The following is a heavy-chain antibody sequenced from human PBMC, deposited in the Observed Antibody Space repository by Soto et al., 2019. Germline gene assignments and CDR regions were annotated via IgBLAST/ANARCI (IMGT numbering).Heavy chain of an antibody. V-gene: IGHV3-48*02. D-gene: IGHD3-16*02. CDR3: ASEANRDYGMDY. Sequence: NRVIKAPGKGLEWVSYISSSGTTIYYADSVEGRFTISRDNAKNSLYLQMNSLRDEDTAVYYGASEANRDYGMDYWGQGTTVTVSS. J-gene: IGHJ6*02. CDR2: ISSSGTTI.